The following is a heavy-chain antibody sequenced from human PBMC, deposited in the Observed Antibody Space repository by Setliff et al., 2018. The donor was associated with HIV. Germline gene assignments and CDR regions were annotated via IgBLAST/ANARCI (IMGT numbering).Heavy chain of an antibody. J-gene: IGHJ1*01. CDR3: AREAEQDYDVVTETLVEGAYIQF. CDR2: IHHSGIT. CDR1: GGSFSGYY. D-gene: IGHD3-9*01. Sequence: PSETLSLTCAVYGGSFSGYYWGWIRQPPGKGLEWIGEIHHSGITNYNPSLKSRVTISIDTSKNQFSLKLRSVTAADTAVYYCAREAEQDYDVVTETLVEGAYIQFWGQGSLVTVSS. V-gene: IGHV4-34*01.